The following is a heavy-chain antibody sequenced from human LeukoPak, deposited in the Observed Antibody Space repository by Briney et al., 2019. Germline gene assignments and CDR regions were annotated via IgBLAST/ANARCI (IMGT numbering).Heavy chain of an antibody. CDR3: ARRPGGVLADTDFFES. V-gene: IGHV5-10-1*01. CDR1: GHNLATHY. J-gene: IGHJ4*02. Sequence: GESLKISCKDSGHNLATHYINWVRQMPGKGLEWMGRIDPDDSYTNYSPAFQGRVTMSADKSSRTAYLQWSGLEASDTAMYYCARRPGGVLADTDFFESWGQGTLVIVSS. D-gene: IGHD3-16*01. CDR2: IDPDDSYT.